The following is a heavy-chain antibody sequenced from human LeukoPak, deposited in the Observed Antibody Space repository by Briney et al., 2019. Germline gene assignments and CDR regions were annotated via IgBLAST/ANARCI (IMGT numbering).Heavy chain of an antibody. V-gene: IGHV1-18*01. J-gene: IGHJ4*02. Sequence: ASVKVSCKASGYTFTSYGISWVRQAPGQGLEWMGWISAYNGNTNYAQKLQGRVTMTTDTSTSTAYMELRSLRSDDTAVYYCARGDILTGYLVPFDYWGPGTLVTVSS. CDR2: ISAYNGNT. D-gene: IGHD3-9*01. CDR3: ARGDILTGYLVPFDY. CDR1: GYTFTSYG.